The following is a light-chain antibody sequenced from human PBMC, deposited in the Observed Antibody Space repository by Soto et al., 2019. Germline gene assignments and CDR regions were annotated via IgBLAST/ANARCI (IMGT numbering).Light chain of an antibody. Sequence: QSALTQPPSASGSPGQSVTISCTGTSSDVGAYNYVSWYQQHAGKAPKLVIYEVTKRPSGVPDRFSGSKSANTASLTVSGLQAEYEADYYCSSFASSNTWVFGGATKLTVL. V-gene: IGLV2-8*01. J-gene: IGLJ3*02. CDR2: EVT. CDR3: SSFASSNTWV. CDR1: SSDVGAYNY.